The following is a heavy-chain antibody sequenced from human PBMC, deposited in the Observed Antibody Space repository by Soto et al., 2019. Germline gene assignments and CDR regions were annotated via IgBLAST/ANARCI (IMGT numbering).Heavy chain of an antibody. D-gene: IGHD1-26*01. J-gene: IGHJ4*02. V-gene: IGHV3-23*01. Sequence: EVQLLESGGGLVQPGGSLRLSCAASGFTFSSYDMSWVRQAPGKGLEWVSAISGSGGSTYYADSVKGRFTISRDNSKNTLYLQMNSLRAEDTAVYYCAKVGSSGSYLPYFDYWGQGTLVTVSS. CDR2: ISGSGGST. CDR1: GFTFSSYD. CDR3: AKVGSSGSYLPYFDY.